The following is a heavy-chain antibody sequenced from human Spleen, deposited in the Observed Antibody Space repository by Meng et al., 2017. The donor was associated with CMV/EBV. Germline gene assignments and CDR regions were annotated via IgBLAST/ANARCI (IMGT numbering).Heavy chain of an antibody. CDR1: GYSISSGYY. Sequence: SETLSLTCTVSGYSISSGYYWGWIRQPPGKGLEWIGSIYHSGITFYNPSLKSRITISVDTSKNFFSLNLSSVTAADTAVYYCAKTQLLWFGKSVVWGQGTLVTVS. CDR2: IYHSGIT. V-gene: IGHV4-38-2*02. J-gene: IGHJ4*02. D-gene: IGHD3-10*01. CDR3: AKTQLLWFGKSVV.